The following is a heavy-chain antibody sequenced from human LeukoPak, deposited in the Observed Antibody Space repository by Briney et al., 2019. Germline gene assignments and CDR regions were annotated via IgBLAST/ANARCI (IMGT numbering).Heavy chain of an antibody. Sequence: PSETLSLTCAVSGGSISSDNWWSWVRQPPGKGLEWIGSIYYSGSTYYNPSLKSRVTISVDTSKNQFSLKLSSVTAADTAVYYCARCSSSSGCDYWGQGTLVTVSS. J-gene: IGHJ4*02. CDR1: GGSISSDNW. V-gene: IGHV4-4*02. CDR3: ARCSSSSGCDY. D-gene: IGHD6-6*01. CDR2: IYYSGST.